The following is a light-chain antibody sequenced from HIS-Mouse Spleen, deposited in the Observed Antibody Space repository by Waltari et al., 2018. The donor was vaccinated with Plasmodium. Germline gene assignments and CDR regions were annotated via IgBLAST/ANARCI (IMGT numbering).Light chain of an antibody. CDR2: KDS. CDR3: QSADSSGTYPNWV. Sequence: SYELTQPPSVSVSPGQTARITCSGDALPTTYAYWYQQKPGQAPVLVIYKDSERPSGIPERFSGSSSGTTVTLTISGVQAEDEADYYCQSADSSGTYPNWVFGGGTKLTVL. V-gene: IGLV3-25*03. CDR1: ALPTTY. J-gene: IGLJ3*02.